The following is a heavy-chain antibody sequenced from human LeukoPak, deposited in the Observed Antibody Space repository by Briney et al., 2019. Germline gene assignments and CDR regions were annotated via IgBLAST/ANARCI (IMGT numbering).Heavy chain of an antibody. D-gene: IGHD3/OR15-3a*01. Sequence: PGGSLRLSCAASGFTFSSYSMNWVRQAPGKGLEWVSYISSSSSTIYYADSVKGRFTISRDNSKNTLYLQMNSLRAEDTAVYYCAKVARLLILSFGGAPHFDYGAQGTLVTVSS. CDR2: ISSSSSTI. V-gene: IGHV3-48*01. J-gene: IGHJ4*02. CDR3: AKVARLLILSFGGAPHFDY. CDR1: GFTFSSYS.